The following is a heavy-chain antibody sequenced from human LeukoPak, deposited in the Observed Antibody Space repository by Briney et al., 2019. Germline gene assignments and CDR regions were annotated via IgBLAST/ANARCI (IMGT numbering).Heavy chain of an antibody. CDR3: ARHGNLKVVVPAAKAVQYFDL. Sequence: SETLSLTCTVSGGSISSGSYYWGWIRQPPGKGLEWIGRIYYSGSTYYNPSLQSRVTISIDTSKNQFSLKLSSVTAADTAVYYCARHGNLKVVVPAAKAVQYFDLWGRGTLVTVSS. CDR1: GGSISSGSYY. D-gene: IGHD2-2*01. CDR2: IYYSGST. J-gene: IGHJ2*01. V-gene: IGHV4-39*01.